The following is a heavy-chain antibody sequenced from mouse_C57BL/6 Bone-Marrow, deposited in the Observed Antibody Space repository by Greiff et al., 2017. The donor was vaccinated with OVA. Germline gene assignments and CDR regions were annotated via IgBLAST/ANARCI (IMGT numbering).Heavy chain of an antibody. CDR2: IDPENGDT. D-gene: IGHD1-1*01. V-gene: IGHV14-4*01. CDR3: TTYYYGRRTGDY. Sequence: EVQLQESGAELVGPGASVKLSCTASGFNIKDDYMHWVKQRPEQGLEWIGWIDPENGDTEYASKFQGKAAITADTSSNTAYLQLSSLTSEDTAVYYCTTYYYGRRTGDYWGQGTTLTVSS. CDR1: GFNIKDDY. J-gene: IGHJ2*01.